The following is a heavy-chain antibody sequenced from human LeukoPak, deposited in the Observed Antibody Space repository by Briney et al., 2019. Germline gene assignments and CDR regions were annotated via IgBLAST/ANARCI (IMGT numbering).Heavy chain of an antibody. J-gene: IGHJ4*02. CDR3: ARERGGIGFKGDY. CDR1: GYTFTTYG. Sequence: ASVKVSCKASGYTFTTYGISWVRQAPGQRLEWMGWISPYNGDTKYAQKLQGRVTMTTDTSTSTVYMELRSPRSDDTSVYYCARERGGIGFKGDYWGQGTLVTVSS. D-gene: IGHD3-16*01. V-gene: IGHV1-18*01. CDR2: ISPYNGDT.